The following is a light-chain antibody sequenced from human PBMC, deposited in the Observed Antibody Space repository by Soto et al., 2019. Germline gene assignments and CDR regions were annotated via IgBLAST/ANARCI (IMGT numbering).Light chain of an antibody. Sequence: DIQMTQYPSTLSASVGDRVTITCRASQSISSWLAWYQQKPGKAPKLLIYDASSLESGVPSRFSGSGSGTDFTLTISRLEPEDSAVYFCQQYTGPPTTFGQGTRLEIK. V-gene: IGKV1-5*01. CDR3: QQYTGPPTT. CDR2: DAS. J-gene: IGKJ5*01. CDR1: QSISSW.